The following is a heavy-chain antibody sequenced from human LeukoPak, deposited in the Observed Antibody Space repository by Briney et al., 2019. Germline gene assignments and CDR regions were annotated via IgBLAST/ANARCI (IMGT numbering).Heavy chain of an antibody. Sequence: GGSLRLSCAASGFTFSSCAMSWVRQAPGKGLEWVSAISGSGGSTYYADSVRGRFTISRDNSKNALYLQMSSLRADDTAVYYCAKDRCLTTTCYVDYWGQGTLVTVSS. J-gene: IGHJ4*02. D-gene: IGHD2-2*01. CDR3: AKDRCLTTTCYVDY. CDR1: GFTFSSCA. CDR2: ISGSGGST. V-gene: IGHV3-23*01.